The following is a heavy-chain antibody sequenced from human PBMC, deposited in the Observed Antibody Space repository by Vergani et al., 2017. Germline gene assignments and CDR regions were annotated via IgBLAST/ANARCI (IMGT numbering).Heavy chain of an antibody. D-gene: IGHD4-11*01. J-gene: IGHJ6*03. V-gene: IGHV4-34*01. CDR1: GGSFTSYH. Sequence: QVQLQQWGGGLLKPSETLSLTCVVNGGSFTSYHWTWIRQSPGEGLECVGDIDHTGRPDYNPSLKSRLTMSVDKSRNQFPLTLNSVTATDTAIYFCARVNTETNGHLYYYYYMDVWGQGTAVTVS. CDR3: ARVNTETNGHLYYYYYMDV. CDR2: IDHTGRP.